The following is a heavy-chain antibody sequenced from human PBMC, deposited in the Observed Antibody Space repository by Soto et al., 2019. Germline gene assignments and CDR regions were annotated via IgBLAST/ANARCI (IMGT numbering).Heavy chain of an antibody. CDR1: GGSFSGYY. V-gene: IGHV4-34*01. CDR2: INHSGST. D-gene: IGHD2-15*01. Sequence: QVQLQQWGAGLLKPSETLSLTCAVYGGSFSGYYWSWIRQPPGKGLEWIGEINHSGSTNYNPSLKSRVTISVDTSKNHLSLKLSSVTAADTAVYYCARTPWRSYYGMDVWCQGTTVTVSS. J-gene: IGHJ6*02. CDR3: ARTPWRSYYGMDV.